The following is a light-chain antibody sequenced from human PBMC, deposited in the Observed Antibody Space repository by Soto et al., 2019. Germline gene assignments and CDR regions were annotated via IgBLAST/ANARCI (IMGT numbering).Light chain of an antibody. Sequence: EIVLTQSPGTLSLSPEERATLSCRASQSVSSNLAWYQQKPGQAPRLLIYGASTRATGIPARFSGSGSGTEFTLTISSLQSEDFATYYCQQYNSYPITFGGGTKV. CDR1: QSVSSN. V-gene: IGKV3-15*01. J-gene: IGKJ4*01. CDR2: GAS. CDR3: QQYNSYPIT.